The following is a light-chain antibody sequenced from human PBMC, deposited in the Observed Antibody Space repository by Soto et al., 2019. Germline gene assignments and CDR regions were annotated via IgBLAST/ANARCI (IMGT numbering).Light chain of an antibody. Sequence: DIVMTQSPDSLAVSLGERATINCKSSQSVLYSSNNNKYLAWYQQKPGQPPKLLIYWASTRESGVPDRFSGSGSGTDFTLTISSLQAEDVAVYYCQQYYSTPGTFGQGTKLEIK. CDR1: QSVLYSSNNNKY. J-gene: IGKJ2*01. CDR2: WAS. CDR3: QQYYSTPGT. V-gene: IGKV4-1*01.